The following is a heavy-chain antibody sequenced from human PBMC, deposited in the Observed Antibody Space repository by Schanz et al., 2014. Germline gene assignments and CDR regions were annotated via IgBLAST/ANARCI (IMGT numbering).Heavy chain of an antibody. J-gene: IGHJ6*03. CDR3: ARAPVTVGPYHYYMDV. CDR2: INPSGGST. D-gene: IGHD4-17*01. Sequence: QGQLVQSGAEVKKPGASVKVSCKASGYTFTSYGITWVRQAPGQGLEWMGIINPSGGSTSYAQKFQGRVTMTRDTSTSTVYMELSSLRSEDTAVYYCARAPVTVGPYHYYMDVWGKGTTVTVSS. CDR1: GYTFTSYG. V-gene: IGHV1-46*01.